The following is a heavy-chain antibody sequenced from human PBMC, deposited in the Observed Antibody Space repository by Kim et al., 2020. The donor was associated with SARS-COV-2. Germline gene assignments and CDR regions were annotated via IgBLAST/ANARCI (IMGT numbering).Heavy chain of an antibody. CDR3: ARDFSVHLSFVVDY. CDR2: INPSGGST. D-gene: IGHD2-21*01. Sequence: ASVKVSCKASGYTFTTSYIHWVRQAPGQGLEWMGIINPSGGSTNYAQTFQGRVTMTRDTSTSTVYMELSSLRYEDTAVYYCARDFSVHLSFVVDYWGQGTLVTVSS. CDR1: GYTFTTSY. J-gene: IGHJ4*02. V-gene: IGHV1-46*01.